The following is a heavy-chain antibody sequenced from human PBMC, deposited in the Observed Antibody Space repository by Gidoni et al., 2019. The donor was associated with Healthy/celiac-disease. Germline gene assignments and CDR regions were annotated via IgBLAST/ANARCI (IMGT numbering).Heavy chain of an antibody. CDR3: ARRGVSIAAAGEVDY. CDR2: IYYSGST. D-gene: IGHD6-13*01. CDR1: GGSISSSSYY. J-gene: IGHJ4*02. Sequence: QLQLQESGPGLVQPSETLSLTCTVSGGSISSSSYYWGWIRQPPGKGLEWIGSIYYSGSTYYNPSLKSRVTISVDTSKNQFSLKLSSVTAADTAVYYCARRGVSIAAAGEVDYWGQGTLVTVSS. V-gene: IGHV4-39*01.